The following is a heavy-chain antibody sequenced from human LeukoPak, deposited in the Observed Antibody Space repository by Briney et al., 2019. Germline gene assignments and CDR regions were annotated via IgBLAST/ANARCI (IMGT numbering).Heavy chain of an antibody. D-gene: IGHD5-18*01. V-gene: IGHV3-11*06. J-gene: IGHJ2*01. CDR2: ISSSSSYI. CDR1: GFIFSDYY. Sequence: GGSLRLSCAASGFIFSDYYMSWIRQAPGKGLEWVSYISSSSSYIYYADSVKGRFTISRDNAKNSLYLQMNSLRAEDTAVYYCARVVDTAMVTGDWYFDLWGRGTLVTVSS. CDR3: ARVVDTAMVTGDWYFDL.